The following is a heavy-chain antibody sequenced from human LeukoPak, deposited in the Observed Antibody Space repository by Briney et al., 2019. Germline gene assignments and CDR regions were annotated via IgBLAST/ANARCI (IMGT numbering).Heavy chain of an antibody. D-gene: IGHD3-22*01. Sequence: GGSLRLSCAASGFTFRTSWMNWVRQASERGLEWVANIKEDGSEKYYVDSVKGRFTISRDNAKNSLYLQMNSLRAEDTAVYFCARLWSYYESSGYFDYWGQGTLVTVSS. CDR3: ARLWSYYESSGYFDY. V-gene: IGHV3-7*05. CDR1: GFTFRTSW. CDR2: IKEDGSEK. J-gene: IGHJ4*02.